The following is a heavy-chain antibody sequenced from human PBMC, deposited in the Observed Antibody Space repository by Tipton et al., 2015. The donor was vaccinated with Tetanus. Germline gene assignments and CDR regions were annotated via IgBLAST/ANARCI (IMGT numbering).Heavy chain of an antibody. CDR2: ISPTGDET. Sequence: SLRLSCAASGFTFSSDAMTWVRQAPGKGLEWVSAISPTGDETYYADSVKGRFTISRDNSKNTLILQMNSLRAEDTAVYFCAKFLVVITQGYYHTMGVWGQGTTVTVSS. J-gene: IGHJ6*02. D-gene: IGHD3-9*01. CDR1: GFTFSSDA. V-gene: IGHV3-23*01. CDR3: AKFLVVITQGYYHTMGV.